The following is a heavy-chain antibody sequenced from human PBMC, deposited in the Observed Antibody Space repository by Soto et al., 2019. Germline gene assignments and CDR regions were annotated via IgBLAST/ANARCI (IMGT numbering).Heavy chain of an antibody. D-gene: IGHD2-15*01. CDR3: ASGSRGGSHAY. Sequence: GGSLRLSCAASGFPVSSNYMTWVRQAPGRGLEWVSVIYADGNTSYTDSVQGRFTVSRDKSNNTVFLEMSGLRVEDTAVYFCASGSRGGSHAYWGQGTLVTVSS. CDR1: GFPVSSNY. J-gene: IGHJ4*02. V-gene: IGHV3-53*01. CDR2: IYADGNT.